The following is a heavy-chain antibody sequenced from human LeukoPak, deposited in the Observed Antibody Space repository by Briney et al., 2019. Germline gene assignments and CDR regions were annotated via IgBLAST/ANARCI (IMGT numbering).Heavy chain of an antibody. J-gene: IGHJ4*02. CDR3: ARVAYCGGDCYYPYY. CDR2: IYSGGST. V-gene: IGHV3-66*01. D-gene: IGHD2-21*02. CDR1: GFTVSSNY. Sequence: PGGSLRLSCAASGFTVSSNYMSWVRQAPGKGLEWVSVIYSGGSTYYADSVKGRFTISRDNSKNTLYLQMNSLRAEDTAVYYCARVAYCGGDCYYPYYWGQGTLVTVSS.